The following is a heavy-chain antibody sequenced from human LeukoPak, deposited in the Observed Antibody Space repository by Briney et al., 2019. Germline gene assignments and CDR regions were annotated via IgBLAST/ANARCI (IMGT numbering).Heavy chain of an antibody. Sequence: GASVKVSCKASGGTFSSYAISWVRQAPGQGLEWMGGIIPIFGTANYAQKFQDRVTITADESTSTAHMELSSLRSEDTAVYYCARDRDDILTGQGAFDIWGQGTMVTVSS. J-gene: IGHJ3*02. CDR2: IIPIFGTA. CDR1: GGTFSSYA. V-gene: IGHV1-69*13. D-gene: IGHD3-9*01. CDR3: ARDRDDILTGQGAFDI.